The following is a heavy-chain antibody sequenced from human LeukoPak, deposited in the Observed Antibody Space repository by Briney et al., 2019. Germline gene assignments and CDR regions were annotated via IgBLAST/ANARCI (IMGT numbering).Heavy chain of an antibody. V-gene: IGHV3-7*04. D-gene: IGHD5-24*01. CDR2: INQDGSET. J-gene: IGHJ3*01. CDR1: GFTFSTYW. Sequence: GGSLRLSCAASGFTFSTYWMSWVRLAPGKGLEWVANINQDGSETFYVDSVKGRFTISRDNGKNSIFVQMDSLRAEETAVYYCVRGFDGYFGFDLWGQGTMVTVSS. CDR3: VRGFDGYFGFDL.